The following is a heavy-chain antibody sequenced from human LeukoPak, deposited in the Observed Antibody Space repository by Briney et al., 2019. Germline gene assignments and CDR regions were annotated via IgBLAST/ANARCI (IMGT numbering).Heavy chain of an antibody. J-gene: IGHJ4*02. CDR3: ARGITIFGVVTLPLNY. V-gene: IGHV1-46*01. Sequence: ASVKVSCKASGYTFTSYGISWVRQAPGQGLEWMGIINPSGGSTSYAQKFQGRVTMTRDTSTSTVYMELSSLRSEDTAVYYCARGITIFGVVTLPLNYWGQGTLVTVSS. CDR2: INPSGGST. D-gene: IGHD3-3*01. CDR1: GYTFTSYG.